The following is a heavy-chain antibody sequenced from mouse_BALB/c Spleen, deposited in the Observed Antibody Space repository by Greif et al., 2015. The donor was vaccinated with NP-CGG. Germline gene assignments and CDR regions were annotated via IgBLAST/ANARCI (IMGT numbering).Heavy chain of an antibody. CDR2: IYPGSGNT. CDR1: GYTFTDYY. Sequence: QVQLQQPGPELVKPGASVKISCKASGYTFTDYYINWVKQKPGQGLEWIGWIYPGSGNTKYNEKFKGKATLTEDTSSSTAYMQLSSLTPEDTAVYFCARRTGTEAMDYWGQGTSVTVSS. D-gene: IGHD4-1*01. V-gene: IGHV1-84*02. J-gene: IGHJ4*01. CDR3: ARRTGTEAMDY.